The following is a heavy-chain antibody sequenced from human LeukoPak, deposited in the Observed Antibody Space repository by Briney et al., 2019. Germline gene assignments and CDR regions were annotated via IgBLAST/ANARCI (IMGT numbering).Heavy chain of an antibody. CDR3: ARVQLDDWYFDL. Sequence: GGSLRLSCAASGFTFSSYSMNWVRQAPGKGLEWVSSISSSSSYIYYADSVKGRFTISRDNAKNSLYLQMNSLRAEDTAVYYCARVQLDDWYFDLWGRGTLVTVSS. V-gene: IGHV3-21*01. CDR1: GFTFSSYS. J-gene: IGHJ2*01. D-gene: IGHD1-1*01. CDR2: ISSSSSYI.